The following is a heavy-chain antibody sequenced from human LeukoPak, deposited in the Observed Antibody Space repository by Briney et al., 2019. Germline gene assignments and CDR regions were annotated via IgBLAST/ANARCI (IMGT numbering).Heavy chain of an antibody. J-gene: IGHJ4*02. V-gene: IGHV3-11*01. CDR1: EFTFSDYY. CDR3: ARGKYYYDSSPYPPGADY. D-gene: IGHD3-22*01. CDR2: ISPSGNTM. Sequence: GRSLRLSCAASEFTFSDYYMSWIRQAPGKGLEWVSYISPSGNTMYYADSVKGRFTISRDNAQNSVYLQMNSLRAEDTALYYCARGKYYYDSSPYPPGADYWGQGTLVTVSS.